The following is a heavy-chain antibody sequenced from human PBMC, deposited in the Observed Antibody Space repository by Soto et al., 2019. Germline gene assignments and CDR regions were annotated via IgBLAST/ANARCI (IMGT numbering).Heavy chain of an antibody. D-gene: IGHD5-18*01. CDR3: ARQGRTAMVTYYYGMDV. CDR2: IYYSGST. J-gene: IGHJ6*02. Sequence: QLQLQESGPGLVKPSETLSLTCTVSGGSISSSSYYWGWIRQPPGKGLEWIGSIYYSGSTYYNPSLKSRVTISVDTSQNQFSVKLISVTAADTAVYYCARQGRTAMVTYYYGMDVWGQGTTVTVSS. CDR1: GGSISSSSYY. V-gene: IGHV4-39*01.